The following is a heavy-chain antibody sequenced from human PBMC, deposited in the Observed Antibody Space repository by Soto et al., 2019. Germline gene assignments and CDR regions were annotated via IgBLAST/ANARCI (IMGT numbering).Heavy chain of an antibody. CDR2: IIPIFGTA. CDR3: ARDPGNYYDSSGPLFDS. D-gene: IGHD3-22*01. Sequence: QVQLVQSGAEVKKPGSSVKVSCKASGGTFSSYAISWVRQAPGQGLEWMGGIIPIFGTANYAQKFQGRVTITADESTSTADIELSSLRSEDTAVYYSARDPGNYYDSSGPLFDSWGQGTLVTVSS. V-gene: IGHV1-69*12. J-gene: IGHJ4*02. CDR1: GGTFSSYA.